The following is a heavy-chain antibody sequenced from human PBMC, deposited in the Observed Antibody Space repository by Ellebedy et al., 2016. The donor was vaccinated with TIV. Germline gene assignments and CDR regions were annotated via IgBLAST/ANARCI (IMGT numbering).Heavy chain of an antibody. Sequence: PGGSLRLSCTASGFVFSNYGMHWVRQAPGRGLEWVAFIRFDGTNEYYADSVKGRFTISRDNSKNTVFLQMNRLTADDTAVFYCAKQDNGRDGDKSIGWLNPWGQGSLVTVTS. J-gene: IGHJ5*02. CDR1: GFVFSNYG. CDR3: AKQDNGRDGDKSIGWLNP. CDR2: IRFDGTNE. D-gene: IGHD4-17*01. V-gene: IGHV3-30*02.